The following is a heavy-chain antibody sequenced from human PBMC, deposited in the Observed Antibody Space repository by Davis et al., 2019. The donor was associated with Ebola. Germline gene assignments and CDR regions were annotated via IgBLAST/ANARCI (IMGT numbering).Heavy chain of an antibody. J-gene: IGHJ6*02. CDR1: GYTFTSYV. D-gene: IGHD5-12*01. CDR2: INPSGGST. V-gene: IGHV1-46*01. Sequence: AASVKVSCKASGYTFTSYVISWVRQAPGQGLEWMGIINPSGGSTSYAQKFQGRVTITADKSTSTAYMELSSLRSEDTAVYYCARGGDIVATIIYGMDVWGQGTTVTVSS. CDR3: ARGGDIVATIIYGMDV.